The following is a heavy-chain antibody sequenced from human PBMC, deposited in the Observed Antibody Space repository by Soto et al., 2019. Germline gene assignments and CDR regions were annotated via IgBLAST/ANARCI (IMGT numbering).Heavy chain of an antibody. V-gene: IGHV3-30*18. CDR1: GFPFSSYG. Sequence: PGGSLRLSCAASGFPFSSYGMHWVRQAPGKGLEWVAVISYDGSNKYYADSVKGRFTISRDNSKNTLYLQMNSLRAEDTAVYYCAKVRYSSSIPRYYYMDVWGKGTTVTVSS. CDR3: AKVRYSSSIPRYYYMDV. J-gene: IGHJ6*03. CDR2: ISYDGSNK. D-gene: IGHD6-6*01.